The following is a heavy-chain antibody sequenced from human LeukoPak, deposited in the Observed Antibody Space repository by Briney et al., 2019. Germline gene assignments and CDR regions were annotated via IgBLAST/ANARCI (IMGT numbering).Heavy chain of an antibody. CDR2: RNQDGSEH. J-gene: IGHJ4*02. D-gene: IGHD6-13*01. CDR1: EFIFSGHW. V-gene: IGHV3-7*01. Sequence: GGSLRLLCAVSEFIFSGHWMRWARQAPGKGPEWVDKRNQDGSEHLDGDFIKGRVNIYKDNAKKTLFPQMNGLGVEDTAVFYWARDSFVGAADYWGQGTLVTVSS. CDR3: ARDSFVGAADY.